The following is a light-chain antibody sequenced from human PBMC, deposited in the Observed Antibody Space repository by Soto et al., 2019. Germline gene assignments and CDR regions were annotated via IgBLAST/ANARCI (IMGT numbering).Light chain of an antibody. CDR2: AAS. CDR1: QSVSSSY. V-gene: IGKV3-20*01. CDR3: QQYGSSYPWT. J-gene: IGKJ1*01. Sequence: ENVLTQSPGTLSLSPGERGTLSCRASQSVSSSYLAWYQQKPGQAPRLLIYAASTRAAGVPVRFSGSGSETDFTLTIRRLEPEDFAVYYCQQYGSSYPWTFGQGTKV.